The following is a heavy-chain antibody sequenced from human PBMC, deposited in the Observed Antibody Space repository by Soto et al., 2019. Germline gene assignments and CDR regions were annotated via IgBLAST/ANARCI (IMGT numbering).Heavy chain of an antibody. CDR3: AKDFARYCSGGSCYYFDY. V-gene: IGHV3-30*18. CDR2: ISYDGSNK. Sequence: GGSLRLSCAPSGLTLSSYGMDRVRRAAGRSLEWVAVISYDGSNKYYADSVKGRFTISRDNSKNTLYLQMNSLRAEDTAVYYCAKDFARYCSGGSCYYFDYWGQGTLVTVSS. CDR1: GLTLSSYG. J-gene: IGHJ4*02. D-gene: IGHD2-15*01.